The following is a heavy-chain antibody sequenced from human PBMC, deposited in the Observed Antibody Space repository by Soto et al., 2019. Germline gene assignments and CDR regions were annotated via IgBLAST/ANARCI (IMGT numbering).Heavy chain of an antibody. CDR2: VYHTGRT. D-gene: IGHD3-3*01. CDR1: GGSFKRGSYS. Sequence: QVQLQESGPGLVKPSETLSLTCTVSGGSFKRGSYSWSWIRQPPGKGLEWIGYVYHTGRTSYNPSLKSRVSISMDTSKNQFSLNLDSVTGADTAVYFCARDFAYFDSWGQGTLVTVS. V-gene: IGHV4-61*01. J-gene: IGHJ4*02. CDR3: ARDFAYFDS.